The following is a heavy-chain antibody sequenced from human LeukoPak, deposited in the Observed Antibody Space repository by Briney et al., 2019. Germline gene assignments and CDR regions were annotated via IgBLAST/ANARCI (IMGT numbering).Heavy chain of an antibody. D-gene: IGHD6-19*01. CDR3: AKGRHSSGWPNWFDP. CDR2: MNPKSGDT. V-gene: IGHV1-8*03. CDR1: EYTFTSYD. Sequence: ASVKVSCKASEYTFTSYDINWVRQATGQGLEWVGWMNPKSGDTGYAQKFQGRVTITRNTSINTAYMELSSLRSEDTAVYYRAKGRHSSGWPNWFDPWGQGTLVTVSS. J-gene: IGHJ5*02.